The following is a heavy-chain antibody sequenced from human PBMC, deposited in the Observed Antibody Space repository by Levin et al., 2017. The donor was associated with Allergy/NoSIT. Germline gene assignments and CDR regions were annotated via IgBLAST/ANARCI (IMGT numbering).Heavy chain of an antibody. CDR3: ARQLGNFWSGYNYFDY. D-gene: IGHD3-3*01. J-gene: IGHJ4*02. CDR1: GFTFSSYE. CDR2: ISSTGSTI. V-gene: IGHV3-48*03. Sequence: LSLTCAASGFTFSSYEMNWVRRAPGKGLEWGSYISSTGSTIYSADSVKGRFTISRDNAKNSLYLHMNSLRAEDTAVYYCARQLGNFWSGYNYFDYWGQGTLVTVSS.